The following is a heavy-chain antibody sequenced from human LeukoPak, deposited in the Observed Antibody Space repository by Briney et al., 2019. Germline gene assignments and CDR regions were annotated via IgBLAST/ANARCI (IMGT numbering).Heavy chain of an antibody. D-gene: IGHD3-22*01. CDR1: GYAFTSYY. CDR2: INPSGGST. J-gene: IGHJ4*02. Sequence: ASVKVSCKASGYAFTSYYMHWVRQAPGQGLEWMGIINPSGGSTSYAQKFQGRVTMTRDTSTSTVYMELSSLRSEDTTVYYCARDRRYYYDSTTPGNFDYWGQGTLVTVSS. CDR3: ARDRRYYYDSTTPGNFDY. V-gene: IGHV1-46*01.